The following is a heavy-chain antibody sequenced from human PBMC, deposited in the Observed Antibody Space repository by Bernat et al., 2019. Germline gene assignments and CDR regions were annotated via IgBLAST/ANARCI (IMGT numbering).Heavy chain of an antibody. Sequence: EVQLLESGGGLVQPGGSLRLSCAASGFTFSSYAMSWVRQAPGKGLEWVSAISGSGGSTYYADSVKGRFTISGDNSKNTLYLQMNSLRAEDTAVYYCAKDYRLVRRGVIILYYFDYWGQGTLVTVSS. CDR1: GFTFSSYA. CDR3: AKDYRLVRRGVIILYYFDY. CDR2: ISGSGGST. J-gene: IGHJ4*02. D-gene: IGHD3-10*01. V-gene: IGHV3-23*01.